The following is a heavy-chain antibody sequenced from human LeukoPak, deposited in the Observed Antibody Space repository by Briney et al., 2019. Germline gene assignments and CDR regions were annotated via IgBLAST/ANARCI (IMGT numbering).Heavy chain of an antibody. Sequence: SETLSLTCAVYGGFFSGYYWRWVRQPPGKGLEWVGEINHSGRTNHNPALKSRVTISVETSTNQCSLKLSSVTAADTAVYYCARDLAYCGGDCYSSFAYGMDVWGQGTTVTVPS. CDR2: INHSGRT. CDR1: GGFFSGYY. CDR3: ARDLAYCGGDCYSSFAYGMDV. J-gene: IGHJ6*02. V-gene: IGHV4-34*01. D-gene: IGHD2-21*02.